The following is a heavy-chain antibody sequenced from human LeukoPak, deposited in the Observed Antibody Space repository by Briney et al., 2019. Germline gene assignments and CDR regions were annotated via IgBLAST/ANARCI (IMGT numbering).Heavy chain of an antibody. Sequence: GGSLRLSCAASGFTFSSYGMHWVRQAPGKGLEWVAFIRYDGSNKYYADSVKGRFTISRDNAKNSLYLQMHSLRAEDTAVYYCARGGTLLWGQGTLVTVSS. J-gene: IGHJ4*02. CDR2: IRYDGSNK. CDR3: ARGGTLL. V-gene: IGHV3-30*02. D-gene: IGHD3/OR15-3a*01. CDR1: GFTFSSYG.